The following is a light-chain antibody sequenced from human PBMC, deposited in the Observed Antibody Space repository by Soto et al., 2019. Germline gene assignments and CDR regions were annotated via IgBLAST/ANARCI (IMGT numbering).Light chain of an antibody. CDR1: QSVSSSY. Sequence: EIVWTQSPGTLSLSPGERATLSCRDSQSVSSSYLAWYRQKPGQAPRLLIYGASSRATGIPDRFSGSGSGTDFTLTISRLEPEDFAVYYCQQYGSSLRTFGQGTKVDIK. CDR3: QQYGSSLRT. CDR2: GAS. J-gene: IGKJ1*01. V-gene: IGKV3-20*01.